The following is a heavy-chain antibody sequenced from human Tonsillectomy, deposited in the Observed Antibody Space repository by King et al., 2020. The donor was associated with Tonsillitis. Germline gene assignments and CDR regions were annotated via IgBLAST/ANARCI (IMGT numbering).Heavy chain of an antibody. CDR1: GGSISSSDHY. J-gene: IGHJ4*02. CDR2: MYYSGTI. D-gene: IGHD1-26*01. CDR3: AIYVSGTFDY. V-gene: IGHV4-39*01. Sequence: LQLQESGPGVVKPSETLSLTCTVSGGSISSSDHYWACIRQPPGKGLEWIGYMYYSGTIFYNPSLKSRITISGGTSENRFSLKLSSVTAADTAIYFCAIYVSGTFDYWGQGALVTVSS.